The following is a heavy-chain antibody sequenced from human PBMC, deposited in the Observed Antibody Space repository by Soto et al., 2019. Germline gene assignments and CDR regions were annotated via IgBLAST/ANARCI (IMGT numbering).Heavy chain of an antibody. CDR2: LYWDDDK. Sequence: QITLKESGPTLVRPAQTLTLTCDFSGFSLSTYHMGVAWIRQPPGQPLEWLALLYWDDDKRYSPSLKDRLAISKDSSNNQVVLTITNIDPGDSATYFCAHAGDYDLLTFDHWGPGTLVTVSS. D-gene: IGHD4-17*01. CDR3: AHAGDYDLLTFDH. CDR1: GFSLSTYHMG. V-gene: IGHV2-5*02. J-gene: IGHJ4*01.